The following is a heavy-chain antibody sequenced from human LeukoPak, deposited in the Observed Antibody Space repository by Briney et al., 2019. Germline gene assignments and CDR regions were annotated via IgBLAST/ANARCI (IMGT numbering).Heavy chain of an antibody. V-gene: IGHV4-39*01. D-gene: IGHD6-13*01. J-gene: IGHJ4*02. CDR3: ARRGYSSSWIDY. CDR2: IYYSGST. Sequence: KPWETLSLTCTVSGGSISSSSYYWGWIRQPPGKGLEWIGSIYYSGSTYYNPSLKSRVTISVDTSKNQFSLKLSSVAAADTAVYYCARRGYSSSWIDYWGQGTLVTVSS. CDR1: GGSISSSSYY.